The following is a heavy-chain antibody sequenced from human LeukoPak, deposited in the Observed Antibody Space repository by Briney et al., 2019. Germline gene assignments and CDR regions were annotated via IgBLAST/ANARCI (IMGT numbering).Heavy chain of an antibody. CDR3: ARDYGYGAYGPTYFQH. Sequence: ASVKVSCKASGYTFTSYDINWVRQAPGQGLEWMGWMNPNSGNTGYAQKFQGRVTMTTDTSTSTAYMELTSLTSDDTAVYYCARDYGYGAYGPTYFQHWGQGTLVTVSS. CDR1: GYTFTSYD. CDR2: MNPNSGNT. V-gene: IGHV1-8*01. D-gene: IGHD5-12*01. J-gene: IGHJ1*01.